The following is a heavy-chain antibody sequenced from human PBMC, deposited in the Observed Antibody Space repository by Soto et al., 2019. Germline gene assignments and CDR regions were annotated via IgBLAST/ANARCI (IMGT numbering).Heavy chain of an antibody. D-gene: IGHD6-19*01. CDR2: IYYSGST. Sequence: SETLSLTCTVSGGSISSGGYYWSWIRQHPGKGLEWIGYIYYSGSTYYNPSLKSRVTISVDNSKNTLYLQMSSLRADDTAVYYCAKDGSSNGWYVDDYWGQGTLVTVSS. V-gene: IGHV4-31*03. J-gene: IGHJ4*02. CDR3: AKDGSSNGWYVDDY. CDR1: GGSISSGGYY.